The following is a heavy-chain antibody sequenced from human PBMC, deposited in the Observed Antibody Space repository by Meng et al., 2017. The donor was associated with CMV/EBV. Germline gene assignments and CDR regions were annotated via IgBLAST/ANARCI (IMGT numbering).Heavy chain of an antibody. CDR3: ARESMVRGED. Sequence: QVQLQQWGAGLLKPSETLALTCAVYGGSFSGYYWSWIRQPPGKGLEWIGEINHSGSTNYNPSFKSRVTISVDTSKNQFSLKLSSVTAADTAVYYCARESMVRGEDWGQGTLVTVSS. V-gene: IGHV4-34*01. CDR2: INHSGST. J-gene: IGHJ4*02. CDR1: GGSFSGYY. D-gene: IGHD3-10*01.